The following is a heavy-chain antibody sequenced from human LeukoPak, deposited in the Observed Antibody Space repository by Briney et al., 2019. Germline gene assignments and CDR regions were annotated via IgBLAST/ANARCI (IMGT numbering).Heavy chain of an antibody. CDR1: GFTFSSYS. CDR2: ISSSSSYI. D-gene: IGHD4-17*01. Sequence: GGSLRLSCAASGFTFSSYSMNWVRQAPGKGLEWVSSISSSSSYIYYADSVKGRCTISRDNAKNSLYLQMNSLRAEDTAVYYCARGDGDYAFGYWGQGTLVTVSS. CDR3: ARGDGDYAFGY. V-gene: IGHV3-21*01. J-gene: IGHJ4*02.